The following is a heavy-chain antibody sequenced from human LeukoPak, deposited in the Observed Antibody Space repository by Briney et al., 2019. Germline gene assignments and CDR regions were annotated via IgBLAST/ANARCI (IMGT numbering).Heavy chain of an antibody. J-gene: IGHJ4*02. CDR1: GFTFSSYS. CDR3: AKDIGSGSYSFGPLDY. CDR2: ISSSSSYI. Sequence: GGSLRLSCAASGFTFSSYSMNWVRQAPGKGLEWVSSISSSSSYICYADSVKGRFTISRDNAKNSLYLQMNSLRAEDTALYYCAKDIGSGSYSFGPLDYWGQGTLVTVSS. V-gene: IGHV3-21*04. D-gene: IGHD3-10*01.